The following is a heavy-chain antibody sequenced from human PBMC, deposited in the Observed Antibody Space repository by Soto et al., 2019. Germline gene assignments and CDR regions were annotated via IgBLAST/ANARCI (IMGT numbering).Heavy chain of an antibody. CDR3: AREIAVAGTFWFDP. CDR1: GGTFSSYA. Sequence: GASVKVSCKASGGTFSSYAISWVRQAPGQGLEWMGGIIPIFGTANYAQKFQGRVTITADESTSTAYMELSSLRSEDTAVYYCAREIAVAGTFWFDPWGQGTLVTVSS. V-gene: IGHV1-69*13. CDR2: IIPIFGTA. D-gene: IGHD6-19*01. J-gene: IGHJ5*02.